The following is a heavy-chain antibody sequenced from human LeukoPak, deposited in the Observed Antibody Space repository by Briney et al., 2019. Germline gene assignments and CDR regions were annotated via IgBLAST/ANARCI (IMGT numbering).Heavy chain of an antibody. V-gene: IGHV4-4*07. CDR1: GDSISSYY. D-gene: IGHD3-10*01. CDR2: IYTSGST. CDR3: VRNQGSGSYYFPNWFDP. Sequence: PSETLSLTCTVSGDSISSYYWSWIRRPAGKGLEWIGRIYTSGSTNYNPSLKSRVTMSVDTSKNQFSLKLSSVTAADTAVYYCVRNQGSGSYYFPNWFDPWGQGTLVTVSS. J-gene: IGHJ5*02.